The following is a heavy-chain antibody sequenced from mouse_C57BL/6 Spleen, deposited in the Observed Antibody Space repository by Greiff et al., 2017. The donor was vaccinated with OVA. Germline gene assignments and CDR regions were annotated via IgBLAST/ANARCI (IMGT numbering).Heavy chain of an antibody. D-gene: IGHD2-1*01. CDR2: IRNKANGYTT. CDR1: GFTFTDYY. V-gene: IGHV7-3*01. CDR3: ARYHGNYFYYAMDY. Sequence: DVMLVESGGGLVQPGGSLSLSCAASGFTFTDYYMSWVRQPPGKALEWLGFIRNKANGYTTEYSASVKGRFTISRDNSQSILYLQMNALRAEDSATYYCARYHGNYFYYAMDYWGQGTSVTVSS. J-gene: IGHJ4*01.